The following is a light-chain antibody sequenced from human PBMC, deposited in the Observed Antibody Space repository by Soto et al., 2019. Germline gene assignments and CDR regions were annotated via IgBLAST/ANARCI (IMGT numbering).Light chain of an antibody. CDR2: GAS. CDR3: KQYSNWLWK. CDR1: QSVSSN. V-gene: IGKV3-15*01. J-gene: IGKJ1*01. Sequence: EVVMTQSPGTLSVSPGERATLSCRASQSVSSNLAWYQQKPGQAPRRLIYGASTRATGIPARFSGSGSGTEFTLTISSLQSEDFAIYYCKQYSNWLWKFGQGTKVEIK.